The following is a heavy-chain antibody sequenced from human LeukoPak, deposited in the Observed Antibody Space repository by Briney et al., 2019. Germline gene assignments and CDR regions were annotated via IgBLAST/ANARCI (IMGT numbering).Heavy chain of an antibody. V-gene: IGHV1-8*01. J-gene: IGHJ4*02. Sequence: ASVKVSCKASGYTFTSYDINWVRQATGQGLEWMGWMNPNSGNTGYAQKFQGRVTMTRDTSISTAYMELSRLRSDDTAVYYCARVSTMYYYDSSGYQPPLSWGQGTLVTVSS. CDR3: ARVSTMYYYDSSGYQPPLS. D-gene: IGHD3-22*01. CDR2: MNPNSGNT. CDR1: GYTFTSYD.